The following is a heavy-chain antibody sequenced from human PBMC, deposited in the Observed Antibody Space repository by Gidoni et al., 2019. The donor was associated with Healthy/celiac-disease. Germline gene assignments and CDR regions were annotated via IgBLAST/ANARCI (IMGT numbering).Heavy chain of an antibody. V-gene: IGHV3-21*01. Sequence: EVQLVKSGGGLVKPGGSLGLSCEAPGFTCGSYSMNWGRQAPGKGLEWVSSISSSSSYICYADSVKGRFTISRDNAKNSLYLQMNRLRAEDTAVYYCARDSPLVVVAATPCWFDPWGQGTLVTVSS. CDR3: ARDSPLVVVAATPCWFDP. CDR2: ISSSSSYI. CDR1: GFTCGSYS. J-gene: IGHJ5*02. D-gene: IGHD2-15*01.